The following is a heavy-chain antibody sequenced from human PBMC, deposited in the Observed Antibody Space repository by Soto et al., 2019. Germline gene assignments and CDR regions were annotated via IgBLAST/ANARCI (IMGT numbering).Heavy chain of an antibody. Sequence: GGSLRLSCAASGFTFSSYGMYWVRQAPGKGLEWVAVISYDGSNKNYADSVKGRFTISRDNSKNTLYLQMNSLRAEDTAVYYCAKIKAAAIRGWFDPWGQGTLVTVSS. V-gene: IGHV3-30*18. CDR1: GFTFSSYG. J-gene: IGHJ5*02. D-gene: IGHD2-2*02. CDR3: AKIKAAAIRGWFDP. CDR2: ISYDGSNK.